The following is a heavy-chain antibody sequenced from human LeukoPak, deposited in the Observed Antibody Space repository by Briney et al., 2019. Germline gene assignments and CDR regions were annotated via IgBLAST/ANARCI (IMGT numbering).Heavy chain of an antibody. Sequence: PSEILSPTCTVSGGSISSYYWSWIRQPPGKGLEWIGYIYYSGSTNYNPSLKSRVTISVDTSKNQFSLKLSSVTAADTAVYYCARGGHRGYSYGFDYWGQGTLVTVSS. V-gene: IGHV4-59*01. CDR3: ARGGHRGYSYGFDY. CDR1: GGSISSYY. D-gene: IGHD5-18*01. J-gene: IGHJ4*02. CDR2: IYYSGST.